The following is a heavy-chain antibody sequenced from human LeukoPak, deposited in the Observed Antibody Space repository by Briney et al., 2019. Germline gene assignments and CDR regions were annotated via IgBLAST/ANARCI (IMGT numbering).Heavy chain of an antibody. CDR1: GGSFSGYY. CDR2: INHSGST. V-gene: IGHV4-34*01. CDR3: ARDRGSAGGFDY. D-gene: IGHD2-15*01. Sequence: SETLSLTCAVYGGSFSGYYWSWIRQPPGKGLEWIGEINHSGSTNYNPSLKSRVTISVDTSKNQFSLKLSSVTAADTAVYYCARDRGSAGGFDYWGQGTPVTVSS. J-gene: IGHJ4*02.